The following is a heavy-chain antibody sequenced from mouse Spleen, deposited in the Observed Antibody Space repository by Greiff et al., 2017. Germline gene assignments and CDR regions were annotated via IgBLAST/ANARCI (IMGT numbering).Heavy chain of an antibody. CDR3: ARRLRLHYYAMDY. CDR2: IYPGDGDT. V-gene: IGHV1-80*01. CDR1: GYAFSSYW. Sequence: QVQLQQSGAELVKPGASVKISCKASGYAFSSYWMNWVKQRPGKGLEWIGQIYPGDGDTNYNGKFKGKATLTADKSSSTAYMQLSSLTSEDSAVYFCARRLRLHYYAMDYWGQGTSVTVSS. J-gene: IGHJ4*01. D-gene: IGHD1-2*01.